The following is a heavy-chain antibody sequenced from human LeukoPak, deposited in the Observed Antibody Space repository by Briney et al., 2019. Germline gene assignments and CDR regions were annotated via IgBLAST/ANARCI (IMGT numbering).Heavy chain of an antibody. CDR2: IYYSGST. Sequence: SQTLSLTCTVSGGSISSGGYYWSWIRQHPGKGLEWIGYIYYSGSTYYNPSLKRRVTISVDTSKNQFSLKLSSVTAADTAVYYCARAGGVVVPAALTFDYWGQGTLVTVSS. J-gene: IGHJ4*02. D-gene: IGHD2-2*01. CDR3: ARAGGVVVPAALTFDY. V-gene: IGHV4-31*03. CDR1: GGSISSGGYY.